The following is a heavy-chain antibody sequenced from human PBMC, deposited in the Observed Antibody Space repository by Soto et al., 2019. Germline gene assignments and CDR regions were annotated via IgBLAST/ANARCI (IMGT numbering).Heavy chain of an antibody. CDR2: NSGSGGST. V-gene: IGHV3-23*01. J-gene: IGHJ4*02. Sequence: LRLSCAASGFTFSSYAMSWVRQAPGKGLEWVSANSGSGGSTYYADSVKGRFTISRDNSKNTLYLQMNSLRAEDTAVYYCAKLGYYDILTGYYNWGQGTLVTVSS. CDR1: GFTFSSYA. CDR3: AKLGYYDILTGYYN. D-gene: IGHD3-9*01.